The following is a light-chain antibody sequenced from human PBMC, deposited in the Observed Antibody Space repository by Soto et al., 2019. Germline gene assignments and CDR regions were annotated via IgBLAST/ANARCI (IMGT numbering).Light chain of an antibody. CDR3: SSYSSTSTAV. CDR1: NSDVGTYNY. CDR2: EVS. Sequence: QSALTQPASVSGSPGQSSTISCTGTNSDVGTYNYVSWFQQHPGKAPKLIIYEVSSRPSGVSNRFSASKSGNTASLTISGLQAEDEADYYCSSYSSTSTAVFGGGTKLTVL. V-gene: IGLV2-14*01. J-gene: IGLJ2*01.